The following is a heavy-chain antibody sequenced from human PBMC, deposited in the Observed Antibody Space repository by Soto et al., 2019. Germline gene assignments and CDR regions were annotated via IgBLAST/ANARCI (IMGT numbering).Heavy chain of an antibody. J-gene: IGHJ1*01. V-gene: IGHV3-7*01. CDR1: GCSLSSYW. CDR2: IKEDGSEK. Sequence: PGGSLRLSSAASGCSLSSYWMSWVRQAPGKGLEWVANIKEDGSEKYYVDSVKGRFTISRDNAKNSLYLQMNSLRAEDTALYFCARDTSLLSRPEYFRHWGQGTLVTVSS. CDR3: ARDTSLLSRPEYFRH. D-gene: IGHD1-26*01.